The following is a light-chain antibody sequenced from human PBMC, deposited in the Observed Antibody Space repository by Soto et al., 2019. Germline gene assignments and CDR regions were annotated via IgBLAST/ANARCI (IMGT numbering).Light chain of an antibody. Sequence: EIVMTQSPATLSVSPGERATLSCRASQSVSSNLAWYQQKPGQAPRLLIYGASTRSTVIPARFSGSGSGTEFTLTISRLQSEDFAVYYYQQYNNRGTFGQGTKLEIK. CDR3: QQYNNRGT. CDR1: QSVSSN. CDR2: GAS. J-gene: IGKJ2*01. V-gene: IGKV3-15*01.